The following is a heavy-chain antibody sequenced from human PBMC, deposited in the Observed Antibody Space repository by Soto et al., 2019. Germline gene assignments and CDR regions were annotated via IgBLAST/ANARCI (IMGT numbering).Heavy chain of an antibody. CDR3: RKDIQVTLNEYYTNSSVMDV. V-gene: IGHV3-43*01. CDR1: GFTLDDYT. J-gene: IGHJ6*02. CDR2: ISVDGVST. Sequence: PGGSLRLSCAASGFTLDDYTMHWVRQPPGKGLEWVSLISVDGVSTNYADSVKGRFPTPRDNSKNRLYPQMNSLRTEDTALYYCRKDIQVTLNEYYTNSSVMDVGGQGTRVPVPS. D-gene: IGHD3-3*01.